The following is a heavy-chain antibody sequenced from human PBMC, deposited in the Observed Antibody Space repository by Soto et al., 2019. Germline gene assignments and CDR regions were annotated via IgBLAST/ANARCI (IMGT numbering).Heavy chain of an antibody. Sequence: GASVKVSCKASGFTFTSSAVQWVRQARGQRLEWIGWIVVGSGNTNYAQKFQERVTITRDMSTGTAYMELSSLRSEDTAVYYCAADGNYGDYYFDYWGQGTLVTVSS. D-gene: IGHD4-17*01. CDR1: GFTFTSSA. J-gene: IGHJ4*02. CDR3: AADGNYGDYYFDY. V-gene: IGHV1-58*01. CDR2: IVVGSGNT.